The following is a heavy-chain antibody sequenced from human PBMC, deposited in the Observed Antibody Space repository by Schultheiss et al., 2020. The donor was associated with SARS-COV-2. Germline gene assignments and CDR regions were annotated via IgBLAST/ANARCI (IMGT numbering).Heavy chain of an antibody. CDR1: GGSFSGYY. D-gene: IGHD3-22*01. CDR2: INHSGRT. CDR3: ARGPSEYYDGSGYYYVFDY. Sequence: SQTLSLTCAVYGGSFSGYYWTWIRQPPGKGLEWIGEINHSGRTNYNPSLKSRVTISVDTSRNQFSLKLNSVTAADTAVYYCARGPSEYYDGSGYYYVFDYWGQGTLVTVSS. V-gene: IGHV4-34*01. J-gene: IGHJ4*02.